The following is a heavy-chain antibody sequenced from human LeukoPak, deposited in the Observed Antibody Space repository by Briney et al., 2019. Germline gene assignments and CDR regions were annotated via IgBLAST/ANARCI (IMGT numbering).Heavy chain of an antibody. CDR1: GYTFTSYD. CDR3: ARERRNQLLGNWFDP. CDR2: MNPNSGNT. J-gene: IGHJ5*02. Sequence: RASVKVSCKASGYTFTSYDINWVRQATGQGLEWMGWMNPNSGNTGYAQKFQGRVTMTRNTSISTAYMELSSLRSEDTAVYYCARERRNQLLGNWFDPWGQGTLVTVSS. V-gene: IGHV1-8*01. D-gene: IGHD2-2*01.